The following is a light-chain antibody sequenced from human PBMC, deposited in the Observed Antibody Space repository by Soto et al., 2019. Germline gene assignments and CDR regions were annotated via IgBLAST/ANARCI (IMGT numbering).Light chain of an antibody. CDR2: SAT. CDR1: QTVSQDY. Sequence: EIVLTQPPGTLSLSPGERATFSCRASQTVSQDYLAWFQHKPGQAPRLLMFSATSRAAGIPDRFSGSGSGTDFTLTISRLDPEDFAVYFCQQYGSSPQTFGQGTRVEIK. J-gene: IGKJ1*01. V-gene: IGKV3-20*01. CDR3: QQYGSSPQT.